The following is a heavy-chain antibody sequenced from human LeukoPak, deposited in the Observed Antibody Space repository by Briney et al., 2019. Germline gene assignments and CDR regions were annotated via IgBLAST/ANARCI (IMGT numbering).Heavy chain of an antibody. D-gene: IGHD2-21*01. V-gene: IGHV1-24*01. Sequence: GASVKVSCKVSGYTLTELSMHWVRQAPGKGLERMGGFDPEDGETIYAQKFQGRVTMTEDTSTDTAYMGLSSLRSEDTAVYYCATSPPHILADLYYYYGMDVWGQGTTVTVSS. CDR1: GYTLTELS. CDR3: ATSPPHILADLYYYYGMDV. J-gene: IGHJ6*02. CDR2: FDPEDGET.